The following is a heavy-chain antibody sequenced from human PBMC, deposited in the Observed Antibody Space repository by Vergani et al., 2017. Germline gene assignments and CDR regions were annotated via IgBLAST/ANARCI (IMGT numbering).Heavy chain of an antibody. CDR3: ACTPEPPLFQH. J-gene: IGHJ1*01. CDR2: IYHSGST. CDR1: GGPISSSNW. D-gene: IGHD1-14*01. V-gene: IGHV4-4*02. Sequence: QVQLQESGPGLVKPSGTLSLTCAVSGGPISSSNWWSWVRQPPGKGRGCIGEIYHSGSTNYNPSLRSRVTISVDKSKNQFSLKLSSVAAADAAVYYGACTPEPPLFQHWGQGTLVTVSS.